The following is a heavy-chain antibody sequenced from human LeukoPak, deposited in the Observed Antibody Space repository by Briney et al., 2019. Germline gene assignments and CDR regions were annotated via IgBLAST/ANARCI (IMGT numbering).Heavy chain of an antibody. CDR2: IYYSGIP. J-gene: IGHJ4*02. Sequence: SETLSLTCTVSGGSISGGDYYWSWIRQTPGKVLEWIGYIYYSGIPYYNPSLRSRVTISRDTSKNQFSLRLSSVTAADTAVYYCARDADLGSEVWGPGTLVTVSS. V-gene: IGHV4-30-4*01. CDR1: GGSISGGDYY. CDR3: ARDADLGSEV. D-gene: IGHD3-10*01.